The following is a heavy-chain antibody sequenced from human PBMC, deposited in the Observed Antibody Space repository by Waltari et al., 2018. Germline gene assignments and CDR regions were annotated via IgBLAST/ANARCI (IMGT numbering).Heavy chain of an antibody. CDR2: IYYSGST. Sequence: QLQLQESGPGLLKPSETLSITCTVSGGSISSSRYYWGWIRQPPGKGLEWIGSIYYSGSTYYNPSLKSRVTISVDTSKNQFSLKLSSVTAADTAVYYCARQTWIQLWLYAFDIWGQGTMVTVSS. CDR1: GGSISSSRYY. J-gene: IGHJ3*02. V-gene: IGHV4-39*01. D-gene: IGHD5-18*01. CDR3: ARQTWIQLWLYAFDI.